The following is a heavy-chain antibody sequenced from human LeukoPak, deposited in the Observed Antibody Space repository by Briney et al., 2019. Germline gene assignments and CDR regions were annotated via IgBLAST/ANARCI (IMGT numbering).Heavy chain of an antibody. Sequence: PSETLSLTCTVSDDSITMYYWTWIRQPPGKGLEWIGYVDHTGSTKFNPSLNGRVSISRDTSNNFFSLRLRSVTAADTAVYYCARDLSLGSSWFPINYYYYMDVWGKGTTVTVSS. CDR3: ARDLSLGSSWFPINYYYYMDV. V-gene: IGHV4-59*12. J-gene: IGHJ6*03. CDR1: DDSITMYY. D-gene: IGHD6-13*01. CDR2: VDHTGST.